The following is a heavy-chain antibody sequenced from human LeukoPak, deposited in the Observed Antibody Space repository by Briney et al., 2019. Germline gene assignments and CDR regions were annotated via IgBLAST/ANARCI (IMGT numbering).Heavy chain of an antibody. CDR1: GGTFSSYA. Sequence: ASVKVSCKASGGTFSSYAISWVRQAPGQGLEWMGGIIPIFDTANYAQKFQGRVTITADESTSTAYMELSSLRSEDTAVYYCASPVGNDYFDYWGQGTLVTVSS. V-gene: IGHV1-69*13. D-gene: IGHD3-10*01. J-gene: IGHJ4*02. CDR3: ASPVGNDYFDY. CDR2: IIPIFDTA.